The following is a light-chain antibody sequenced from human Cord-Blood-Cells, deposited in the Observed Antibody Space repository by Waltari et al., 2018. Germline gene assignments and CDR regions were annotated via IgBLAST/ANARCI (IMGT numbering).Light chain of an antibody. CDR1: QGISSY. Sequence: VIWMTQSPSLLSASTGDRVTIGCRMSQGISSYLAWYQQKPGKAPELLIYAASTVQSGVPARVSGSGSGTDFTLTISCLQSEDFATYYCQQYYSFPRTFGQGTKVEIK. J-gene: IGKJ1*01. CDR3: QQYYSFPRT. V-gene: IGKV1D-8*01. CDR2: AAS.